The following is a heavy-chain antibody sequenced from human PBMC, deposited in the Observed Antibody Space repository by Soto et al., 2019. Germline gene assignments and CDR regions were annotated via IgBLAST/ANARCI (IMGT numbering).Heavy chain of an antibody. D-gene: IGHD3-3*02. CDR3: ARQAGAFGYYMDV. J-gene: IGHJ6*03. V-gene: IGHV4-39*01. Sequence: QLQLQESGPGLVKPSETLSLTCTVSGGSISSSDYYWGWIRQPPGKGLEWIGAIYYSGTTYYSPSLQSRVTISVDTSKNQFSLKMRSVTAADAPVYFCARQAGAFGYYMDVWGKGPTVTVSS. CDR2: IYYSGTT. CDR1: GGSISSSDYY.